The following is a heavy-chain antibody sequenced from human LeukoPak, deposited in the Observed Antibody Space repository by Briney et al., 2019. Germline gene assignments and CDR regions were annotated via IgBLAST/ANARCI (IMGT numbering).Heavy chain of an antibody. CDR1: VYTFTSYG. D-gene: IGHD2-15*01. J-gene: IGHJ6*02. Sequence: GASVNVSCKASVYTFTSYGISWVRQAPGQGLERMGWISAYHGNTNYAQKLQGRVTMTTDTSTSTAYMELRSLRSDDTAVYYCARDRPAYCSGGSCYPGYCYYGMDVWGQGTTVTVSS. CDR2: ISAYHGNT. V-gene: IGHV1-18*01. CDR3: ARDRPAYCSGGSCYPGYCYYGMDV.